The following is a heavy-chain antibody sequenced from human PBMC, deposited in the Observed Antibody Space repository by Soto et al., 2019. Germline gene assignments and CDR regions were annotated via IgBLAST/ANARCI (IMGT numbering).Heavy chain of an antibody. V-gene: IGHV4-31*03. CDR2: IYYSGST. CDR1: GGSISSGGYY. Sequence: SETLSLTCTVSGGSISSGGYYWSWIRQHPGKGLEWIGYIYYSGSTYYNPSLKSRVTISVDTSKNQSSPKLSSVTAADTAVYYCARDPRRGIDYWGQGTLVTVSS. J-gene: IGHJ4*02. CDR3: ARDPRRGIDY.